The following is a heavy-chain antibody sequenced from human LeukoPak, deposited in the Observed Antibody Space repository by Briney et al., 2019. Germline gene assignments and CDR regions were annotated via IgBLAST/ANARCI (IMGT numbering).Heavy chain of an antibody. CDR1: GFAFSNYA. CDR2: ISGFNT. CDR3: AKDVCTSPRCLLYFDS. Sequence: GGSLRLSCTTSGFAFSNYAMNWVRQAPGKGPEWVSGISGFNTYYADSVKGRFTIFGDNSKNVLYLQMDRLRAEDTAVYSCAKDVCTSPRCLLYFDSWGQGTLVTVS. D-gene: IGHD2-8*01. V-gene: IGHV3-23*01. J-gene: IGHJ4*02.